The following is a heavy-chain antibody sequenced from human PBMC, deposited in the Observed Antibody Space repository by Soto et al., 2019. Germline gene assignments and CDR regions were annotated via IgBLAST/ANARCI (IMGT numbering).Heavy chain of an antibody. D-gene: IGHD3-10*01. CDR2: IHHSGST. J-gene: IGHJ6*03. Sequence: SETLSLTCAVSGGSISISDWWRWVRQTPGKGLEWIGQIHHSGSTNYSPSLTSRVTISVDKSKNQFSLKMNSVTAADTAVYYCARVGRVTMLYYYYYMDVWGKGTTVTVSS. CDR1: GGSISISDW. CDR3: ARVGRVTMLYYYYYMDV. V-gene: IGHV4-4*02.